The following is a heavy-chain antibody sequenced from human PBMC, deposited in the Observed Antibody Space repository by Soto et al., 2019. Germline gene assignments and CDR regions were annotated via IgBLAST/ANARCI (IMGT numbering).Heavy chain of an antibody. D-gene: IGHD2-21*02. J-gene: IGHJ2*01. CDR1: GFTVSSHY. CDR2: IYSGGST. V-gene: IGHV3-66*01. Sequence: EVQLVESGGGLVQPGGSLRLSCAASGFTVSSHYMSWVRQAPGKGLVWVSVIYSGGSTYYTDSVKGRFTISRDNSKNTLFLQMNSLRAEDTAVYYCARDYYGGNSRYFDLWGRGTLVTVSS. CDR3: ARDYYGGNSRYFDL.